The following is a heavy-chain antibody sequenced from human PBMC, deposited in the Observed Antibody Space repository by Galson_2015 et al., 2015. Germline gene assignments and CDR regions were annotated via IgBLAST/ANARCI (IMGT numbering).Heavy chain of an antibody. V-gene: IGHV3-48*03. J-gene: IGHJ3*01. CDR3: GTDHDDFWSRAFDF. CDR1: GIAFSTYD. D-gene: IGHD3-3*01. CDR2: ISRSGGTI. Sequence: SLRLSCAASGIAFSTYDMNWVRQAPGGGLEWVSYISRSGGTIYYSDSVKGRFTISRDNTNGALHLRLDNLRAEDTAVYYCGTDHDDFWSRAFDFWGLGTMVTVSS.